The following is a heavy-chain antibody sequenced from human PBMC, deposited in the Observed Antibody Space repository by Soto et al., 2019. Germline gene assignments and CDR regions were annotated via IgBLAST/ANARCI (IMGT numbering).Heavy chain of an antibody. J-gene: IGHJ4*02. CDR3: GGNEDDYGDYYFDY. D-gene: IGHD4-17*01. V-gene: IGHV4-59*05. CDR2: IYYSGST. Sequence: PSETLSLTCTVSGGSISSYYWIWIRQPPGKGLEWIGSIYYSGSTYYNPSLKSRVTISVDTSKNQFSLKLSSVTAADTAVYYCGGNEDDYGDYYFDYWSQGTLVTVSS. CDR1: GGSISSYY.